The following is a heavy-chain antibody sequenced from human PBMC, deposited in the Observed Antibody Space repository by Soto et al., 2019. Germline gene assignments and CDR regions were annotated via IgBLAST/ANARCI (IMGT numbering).Heavy chain of an antibody. CDR3: AKDPLSTLAARLYYFDY. Sequence: EVQLLESGGGLVQTGGSLRLSCAASGFMFKKYAMSWVRQAPGKGLEWVSGISGSDGRTSYAESVKGRFTISRDNSKSTLHLQMNSLRPEDTAMYYCAKDPLSTLAARLYYFDYWGQGNLVTVSS. CDR1: GFMFKKYA. D-gene: IGHD6-25*01. J-gene: IGHJ4*02. CDR2: ISGSDGRT. V-gene: IGHV3-23*01.